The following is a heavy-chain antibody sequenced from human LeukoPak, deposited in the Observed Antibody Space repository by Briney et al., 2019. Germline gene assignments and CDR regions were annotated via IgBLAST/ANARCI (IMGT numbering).Heavy chain of an antibody. CDR1: GFTFSSYS. CDR2: ISSSSSYI. Sequence: GGSLRLSCAASGFTFSSYSMNWVRQAPGKGLEWVSSISSSSSYIYYADSMKGRFTISRDNAKNSLYLQMNSLRAEDTAVYYCARGGVGYSYGFDYWGQGTLVTVSS. V-gene: IGHV3-21*01. J-gene: IGHJ4*02. D-gene: IGHD5-18*01. CDR3: ARGGVGYSYGFDY.